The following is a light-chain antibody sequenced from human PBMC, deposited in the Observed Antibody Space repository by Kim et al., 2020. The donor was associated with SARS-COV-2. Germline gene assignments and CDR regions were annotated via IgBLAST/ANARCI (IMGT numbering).Light chain of an antibody. Sequence: QPVLTQSPSASASLGASVKLTCTLSSGHSSYTIAWHQQQPEKGPRYLMKLNNDGSHIKGDGIPDRFSGSSSGAERYLTISSLQSEDEADYYCQTWGTGFHGVFGGGTQLTVL. CDR1: SGHSSYT. CDR2: LNNDGSH. V-gene: IGLV4-69*01. CDR3: QTWGTGFHGV. J-gene: IGLJ3*02.